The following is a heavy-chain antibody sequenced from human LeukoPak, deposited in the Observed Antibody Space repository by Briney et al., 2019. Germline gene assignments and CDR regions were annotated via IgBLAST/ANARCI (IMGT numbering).Heavy chain of an antibody. CDR1: GFTFSSYA. CDR3: AKDTSILTGYYAFDY. Sequence: PGGSLRLSCAASGFTFSSYAMSWVRQAPGKGLEWVSAISGSGGSTYYAGSVKGRFTISRDNSKNTLYLQMNSLRAEDTAVYYCAKDTSILTGYYAFDYWGQGTLVTVSS. J-gene: IGHJ4*02. D-gene: IGHD3-9*01. CDR2: ISGSGGST. V-gene: IGHV3-23*01.